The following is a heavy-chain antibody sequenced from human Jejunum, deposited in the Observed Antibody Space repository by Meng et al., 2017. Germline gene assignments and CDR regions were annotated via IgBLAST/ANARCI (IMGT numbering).Heavy chain of an antibody. CDR1: GFTFSPYA. J-gene: IGHJ6*02. D-gene: IGHD2-21*01. V-gene: IGHV3-23*01. CDR3: ARYCGGGDCAVPEQNYYGLDG. Sequence: GESLKISCAASGFTFSPYAMSWVRQAPGKGLEWVSIIFSGGNTNYADSVKGRFTISRDNSKDTLYLQMNSLRAEDTAVYYCARYCGGGDCAVPEQNYYGLDGWGQGTTVTVSS. CDR2: IFSGGNT.